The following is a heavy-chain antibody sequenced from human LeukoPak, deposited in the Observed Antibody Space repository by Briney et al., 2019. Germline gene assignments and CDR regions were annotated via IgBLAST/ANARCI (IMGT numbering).Heavy chain of an antibody. J-gene: IGHJ4*02. D-gene: IGHD4-17*01. CDR3: AIDPYDYGDYESEPLDY. CDR1: GGTFSSYA. Sequence: SVKVSCKASGGTFSSYAISWVRQAPGQGLEWMGRIIPIFGTANYAQKFQGRVTITTDESPSTAYMELSSLRSEDTAVYCCAIDPYDYGDYESEPLDYWGQGTLVTVSS. V-gene: IGHV1-69*05. CDR2: IIPIFGTA.